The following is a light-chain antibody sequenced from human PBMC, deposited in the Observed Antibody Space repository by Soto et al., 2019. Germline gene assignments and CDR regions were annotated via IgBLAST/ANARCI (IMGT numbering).Light chain of an antibody. CDR3: QQRSDWLPIT. CDR2: DVS. V-gene: IGKV3D-20*02. CDR1: ESVSSSY. Sequence: VLTQSRGTLSFAPGERGTLSFRAIESVSSSYLAWYQQKPGQAPRLLIYDVSYRATGIPVRFSGSGSGTDFTLTISSLEPEDFAVYYCQQRSDWLPITFGQGTRLEIK. J-gene: IGKJ5*01.